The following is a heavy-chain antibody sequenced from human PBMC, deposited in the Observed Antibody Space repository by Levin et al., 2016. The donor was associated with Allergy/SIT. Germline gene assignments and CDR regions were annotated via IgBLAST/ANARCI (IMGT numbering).Heavy chain of an antibody. J-gene: IGHJ3*02. CDR2: ISSSSSYT. Sequence: WIRQPPGKGLEWVSYISSSSSYTNYADSVKGRFTISRDNAKNSLYLQMNSLRAEDTAVYYCARPVLGSYSGAFDIWGQGTMVTVSS. V-gene: IGHV3-11*03. D-gene: IGHD1-26*01. CDR3: ARPVLGSYSGAFDI.